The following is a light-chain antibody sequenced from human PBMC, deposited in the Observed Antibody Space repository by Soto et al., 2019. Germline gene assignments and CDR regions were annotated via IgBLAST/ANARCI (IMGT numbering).Light chain of an antibody. CDR1: QSVTSSF. V-gene: IGKV3-20*01. J-gene: IGKJ3*01. CDR3: HQYGSSPLT. Sequence: EIVLTQSPGTLSLSLGERAILTCRASQSVTSSFLAWYQQRPGQAPRLLIYGASTRASGIPDRFSGSGSGTDFTLIISRLAPEDFAMYYCHQYGSSPLTFGPGTKVDIK. CDR2: GAS.